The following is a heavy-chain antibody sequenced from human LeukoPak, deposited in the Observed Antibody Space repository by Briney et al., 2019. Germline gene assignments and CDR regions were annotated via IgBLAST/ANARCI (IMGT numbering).Heavy chain of an antibody. J-gene: IGHJ4*02. D-gene: IGHD2-15*01. Sequence: SETLSLTCTVSGGSISSYYWSWIRQPPGKGLEWIGYIYYSGSTNYNPSLKSRVTISVDTSKNQFSLKLSSVTAADTAVYYCANLRMGSWGQGTLVTVSS. CDR3: ANLRMGS. CDR1: GGSISSYY. CDR2: IYYSGST. V-gene: IGHV4-59*08.